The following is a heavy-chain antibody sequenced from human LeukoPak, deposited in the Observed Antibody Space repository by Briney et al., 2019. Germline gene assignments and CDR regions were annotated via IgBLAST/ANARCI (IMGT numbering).Heavy chain of an antibody. Sequence: SETLSLTCAVYGGSLSGYYWSWIRQPPGKGLEWIGEINHSGSTNYNPSLKSRVTISVDTSKNQFSLKLSSVTAADTAVYYCARGYTRFYGVPGRFDYWGQGTLVTVSS. CDR1: GGSLSGYY. D-gene: IGHD4-17*01. CDR2: INHSGST. V-gene: IGHV4-34*01. J-gene: IGHJ4*02. CDR3: ARGYTRFYGVPGRFDY.